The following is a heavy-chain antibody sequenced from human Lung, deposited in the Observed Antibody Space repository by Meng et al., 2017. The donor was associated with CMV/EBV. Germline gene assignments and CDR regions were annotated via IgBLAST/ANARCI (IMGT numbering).Heavy chain of an antibody. Sequence: GGSXRLXXAASGFTFSSYAMTWVRQAPGKGLEWVSSVSGSGSSTYYASSLRGRLTISRDNSKNTLFLQINSLTIADTAVYYCARGFSQYSTQNFFDPWGQGTLVTVSS. CDR3: ARGFSQYSTQNFFDP. CDR2: VSGSGSST. J-gene: IGHJ5*02. CDR1: GFTFSSYA. D-gene: IGHD6-13*01. V-gene: IGHV3-23*01.